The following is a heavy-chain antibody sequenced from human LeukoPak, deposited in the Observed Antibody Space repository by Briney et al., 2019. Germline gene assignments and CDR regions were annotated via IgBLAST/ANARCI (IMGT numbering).Heavy chain of an antibody. J-gene: IGHJ3*02. Sequence: GGSLRLSCAASGFTFSSYAMHWVRQAPGKGLEWVAVISYDGSNKYYADSVKGRFTISRDNSKNTLYLQMNSLRAEDTAVYYCARNRKVGLLWFGASGFDIWGQGTMVTVSS. D-gene: IGHD3-10*01. CDR3: ARNRKVGLLWFGASGFDI. V-gene: IGHV3-30-3*01. CDR2: ISYDGSNK. CDR1: GFTFSSYA.